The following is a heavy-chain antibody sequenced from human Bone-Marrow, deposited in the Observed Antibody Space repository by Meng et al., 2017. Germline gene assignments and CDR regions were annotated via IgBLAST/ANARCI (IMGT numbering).Heavy chain of an antibody. J-gene: IGHJ3*02. Sequence: GGSLRLSCAASGFTFSDYYMSWIRQAPGKGLEWVANIKQDGSEKYYVDSVKGRFTISRDNAKNSLYLQMNSLRAEDTAVYYCARCDEDYSGNYPDVFDIWGQGTMVTVSS. CDR3: ARCDEDYSGNYPDVFDI. CDR1: GFTFSDYY. CDR2: IKQDGSEK. D-gene: IGHD1-26*01. V-gene: IGHV3-7*01.